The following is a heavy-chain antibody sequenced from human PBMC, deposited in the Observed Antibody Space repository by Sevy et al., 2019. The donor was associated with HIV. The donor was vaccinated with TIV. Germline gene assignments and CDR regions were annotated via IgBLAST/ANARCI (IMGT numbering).Heavy chain of an antibody. D-gene: IGHD3-22*01. Sequence: GGSLRLSCAVSGFSFDSYGMTWVRQAPGKGLEWVSGISGSGSRTYYAHSVKGRFIISRDNSKNTLDLQMNSLRSEDTGIYYCAKGGGGHYDPDEIGYYFYYYNMDVWGKGTTVTVSS. J-gene: IGHJ6*03. V-gene: IGHV3-23*01. CDR1: GFSFDSYG. CDR2: ISGSGSRT. CDR3: AKGGGGHYDPDEIGYYFYYYNMDV.